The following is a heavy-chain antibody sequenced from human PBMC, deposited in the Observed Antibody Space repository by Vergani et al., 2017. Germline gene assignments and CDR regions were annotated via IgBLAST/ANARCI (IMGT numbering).Heavy chain of an antibody. V-gene: IGHV4-34*01. Sequence: QVQLHQWGAGLLTPSETLALTCAVYGGSFSDYYWDWIRQPPGKGREWVGEINHSGSTNYNPSLKSRVTISVDTSKKQFSLKLSSVTAADTAVYYCARGHPQCXSTSGQLYYYYMDVWGKGTTVTVPS. CDR1: GGSFSDYY. D-gene: IGHD2-2*01. J-gene: IGHJ6*03. CDR3: ARGHPQCXSTSGQLYYYYMDV. CDR2: INHSGST.